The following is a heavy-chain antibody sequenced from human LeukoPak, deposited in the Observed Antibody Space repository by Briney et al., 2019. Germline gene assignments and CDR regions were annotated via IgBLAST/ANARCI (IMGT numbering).Heavy chain of an antibody. CDR1: GGSFSGYY. J-gene: IGHJ5*02. D-gene: IGHD3-10*01. CDR2: INHSGTT. Sequence: ASETLSLTCAVYGGSFSGYYWSWIRQPPGKGLEWLGEINHSGTTNYNPSLKSRVTISVDTSKNQFSLKLSSVTAADTAVYYCARRRITMVRGVQKNWFDPWGQGTLVTVSS. CDR3: ARRRITMVRGVQKNWFDP. V-gene: IGHV4-34*01.